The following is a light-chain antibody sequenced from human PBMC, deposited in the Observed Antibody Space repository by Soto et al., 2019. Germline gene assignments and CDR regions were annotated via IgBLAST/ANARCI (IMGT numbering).Light chain of an antibody. V-gene: IGLV2-8*01. CDR3: TSYVGNDIWV. CDR1: SSDVGAYKY. Sequence: QSVLTQPPSASGSPGQSVTISCTGTSSDVGAYKYVSWYQQYPGKAPKLMFYEVTKRPSGVPDRFSGSKSGNTASLTVSGLQAEDEADYYCTSYVGNDIWVFGGGTKVTVL. CDR2: EVT. J-gene: IGLJ3*02.